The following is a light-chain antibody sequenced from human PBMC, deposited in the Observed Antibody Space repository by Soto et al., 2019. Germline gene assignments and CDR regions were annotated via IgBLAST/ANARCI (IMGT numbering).Light chain of an antibody. Sequence: EIVLTQSPCTLSLSPGERATLSCRASERLSSVYGAWYQQRPGHPPRLLIYGASTRATGIPARFSGSGSGTAFTLTISSLEPEDFAVYYCQQRSNWPPWTFGQGTKVDI. CDR1: ERLSSVY. CDR2: GAS. CDR3: QQRSNWPPWT. V-gene: IGKV3-11*01. J-gene: IGKJ1*01.